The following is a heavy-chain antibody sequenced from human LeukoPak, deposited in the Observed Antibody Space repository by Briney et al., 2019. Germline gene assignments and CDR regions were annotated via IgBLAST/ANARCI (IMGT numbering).Heavy chain of an antibody. CDR2: TSGSGGST. Sequence: GGSLRLSCAASGFTFSSYAMSWFRQAPGKGLEWVSATSGSGGSTYYADFVKGRFTISRDNSKNTLYLQMNSLRAEDTAVYYCAKGSFSMIVNWFDPWGQGTLVTVSS. D-gene: IGHD3-22*01. V-gene: IGHV3-23*01. CDR1: GFTFSSYA. J-gene: IGHJ5*02. CDR3: AKGSFSMIVNWFDP.